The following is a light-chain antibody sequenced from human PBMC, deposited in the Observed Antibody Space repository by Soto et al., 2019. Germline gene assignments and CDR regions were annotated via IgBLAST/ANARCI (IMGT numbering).Light chain of an antibody. CDR2: EVS. CDR3: SSYAGITPYV. V-gene: IGLV2-8*01. Sequence: QSVLTQPPPASGSPGQSVTISCTGTSSDVGGYTYVSWYQQHPGKAPKLMIYEVSKRPSGVPDRFSGSKSGNTASLTVSGLQAEDEADYYCSSYAGITPYVFGSGTKVTVL. CDR1: SSDVGGYTY. J-gene: IGLJ1*01.